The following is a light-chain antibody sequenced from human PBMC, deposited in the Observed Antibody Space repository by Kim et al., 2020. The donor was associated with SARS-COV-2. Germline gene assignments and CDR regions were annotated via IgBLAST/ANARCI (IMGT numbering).Light chain of an antibody. CDR1: NIESKI. J-gene: IGLJ1*01. CDR2: NDR. CDR3: QVWDNTSDQYV. V-gene: IGLV3-21*04. Sequence: SYELTQPPSVSVAPGKTARITCGGDNIESKIVHWYQQRPGQAPVMVIYNDRDRPSGIPERFSGSNSGNSATLTIRRVEAGDEADYYCQVWDNTSDQYVFGIGTKVPS.